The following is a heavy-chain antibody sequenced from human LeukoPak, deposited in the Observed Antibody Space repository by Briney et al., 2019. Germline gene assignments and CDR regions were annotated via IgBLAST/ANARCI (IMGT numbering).Heavy chain of an antibody. D-gene: IGHD5-24*01. J-gene: IGHJ4*02. V-gene: IGHV3-20*04. Sequence: GGSLRLSCAASGFTFNDYGMSWVRQAPGKGLEWVSGINWNGGSTCYADSVKGRFTISRDNAKNSLYLQMNSLRAEDTAVYYCASVREGWLQLASYFEYWGQGNLVTVSS. CDR2: INWNGGST. CDR3: ASVREGWLQLASYFEY. CDR1: GFTFNDYG.